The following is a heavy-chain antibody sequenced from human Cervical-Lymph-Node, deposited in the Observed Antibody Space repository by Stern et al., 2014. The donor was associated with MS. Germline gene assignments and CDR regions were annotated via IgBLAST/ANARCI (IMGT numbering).Heavy chain of an antibody. CDR1: GLTFSTYG. V-gene: IGHV3-33*01. CDR3: ARDPTDIVVVPAARYGMDV. D-gene: IGHD2-2*01. CDR2: VWNDGTKK. J-gene: IGHJ6*02. Sequence: QVQLVQSGGGVVQPGRSLRLSCAASGLTFSTYGMHWVRQAPGKGLEWVAVVWNDGTKKFYADSVKGRFTISRDNSKNTLYLQMNSLRVEDTAVYYCARDPTDIVVVPAARYGMDVWGQGTTVTVSS.